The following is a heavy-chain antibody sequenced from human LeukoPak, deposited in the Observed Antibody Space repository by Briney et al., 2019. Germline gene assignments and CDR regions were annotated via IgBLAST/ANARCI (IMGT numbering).Heavy chain of an antibody. V-gene: IGHV4-4*07. J-gene: IGHJ4*02. CDR3: ASDSFYDSGGYFYY. CDR2: ISTSGNT. Sequence: SETLSLTCTVSGGSINVYYWSWIRQPAGKGLQWIGRISTSGNTDYNPSLKSRVTMSVDTSKNQFSLKLTSVTAADTAVYYCASDSFYDSGGYFYYWGQGTPVTVSS. D-gene: IGHD3-22*01. CDR1: GGSINVYY.